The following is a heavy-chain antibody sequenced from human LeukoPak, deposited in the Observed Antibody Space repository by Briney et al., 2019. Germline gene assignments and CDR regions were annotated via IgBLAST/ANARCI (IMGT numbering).Heavy chain of an antibody. V-gene: IGHV1-18*01. CDR1: GYSFATYG. CDR3: AKVAGDRMDY. D-gene: IGHD6-13*01. Sequence: ASVKVSCKTSGYSFATYGFCWVRQAPGDGLEWMGWISANTGKTSYAQKFQDRVTMTTDTSTTTAYMELRSLILDDTAVYFCAKVAGDRMDYWGQGTLVTVSS. CDR2: ISANTGKT. J-gene: IGHJ4*02.